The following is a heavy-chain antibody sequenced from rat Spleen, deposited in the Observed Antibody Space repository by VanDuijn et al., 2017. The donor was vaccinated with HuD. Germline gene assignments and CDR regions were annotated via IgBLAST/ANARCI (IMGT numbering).Heavy chain of an antibody. CDR3: AREELGVRD. Sequence: EVKLVESGGGLVQPGRSLKLSCVASGFNFNDYWMGWVRQAPGKGLEWIGEINKDSSIIKYTQSLKDKFTISRDNVQNTLFLQMSTLGSEDTGTYYCAREELGVRDWGQGVMVTVSS. CDR2: INKDSSII. CDR1: GFNFNDYW. J-gene: IGHJ2*01. D-gene: IGHD4-3*01. V-gene: IGHV4-2*01.